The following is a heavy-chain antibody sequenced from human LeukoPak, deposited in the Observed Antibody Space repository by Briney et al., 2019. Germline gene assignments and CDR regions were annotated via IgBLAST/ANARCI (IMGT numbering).Heavy chain of an antibody. J-gene: IGHJ4*02. CDR2: ISGSGSNT. D-gene: IGHD6-13*01. V-gene: IGHV3-23*01. Sequence: GGSLRLSCAASGFTFSNYAMGRVRQAPGKGLEWVSSISGSGSNTYYADSVKGRFTISRDNSKNTLYLQMNSLRAEDTAVYYCAKDISSSLPYYFDYWGQGTLVTVSS. CDR3: AKDISSSLPYYFDY. CDR1: GFTFSNYA.